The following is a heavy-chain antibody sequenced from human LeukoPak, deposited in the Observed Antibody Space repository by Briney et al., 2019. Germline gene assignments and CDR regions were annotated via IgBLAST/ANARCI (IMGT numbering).Heavy chain of an antibody. J-gene: IGHJ4*02. CDR1: GFTFSDYS. D-gene: IGHD4/OR15-4a*01. V-gene: IGHV3-21*01. CDR3: ARRVPYFDY. CDR2: ISGSSSYI. Sequence: GGSLRLFCAASGFTFSDYSMTWVRQAPGKGLEWVSSISGSSSYIYYADSLKGRFTISRDNAKNSLFLQMNSLRAEDTAVYYCARRVPYFDYWGQGALVTVSS.